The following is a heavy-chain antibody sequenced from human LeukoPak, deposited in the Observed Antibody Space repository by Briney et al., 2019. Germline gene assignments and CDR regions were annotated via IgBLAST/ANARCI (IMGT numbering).Heavy chain of an antibody. CDR1: GFTFSSYS. D-gene: IGHD2-2*01. Sequence: GGSLRLSCAASGFTFSSYSMNWVRQAPGKGLEWVSSISSISSYIYYADSVKGRFTISRDNAKNSLYLQMNSLRAEDTAVYYCARESWDIVVVPAALDYWGQGTLVTVSS. V-gene: IGHV3-21*01. J-gene: IGHJ4*02. CDR3: ARESWDIVVVPAALDY. CDR2: ISSISSYI.